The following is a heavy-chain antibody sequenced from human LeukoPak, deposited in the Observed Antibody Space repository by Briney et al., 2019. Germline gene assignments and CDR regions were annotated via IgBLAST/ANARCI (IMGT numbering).Heavy chain of an antibody. D-gene: IGHD5-12*01. Sequence: SETLSLTCAVSGYSISSGYYWGWIRQPPGKGLEWIGSIYHSGSTYYNPSLKSRVTISVDTSKNQFSLKLSSVTAADTAVYYCAREGSGYDSPYYFDYWGQGTLVTVSP. CDR1: GYSISSGYY. J-gene: IGHJ4*02. V-gene: IGHV4-38-2*02. CDR2: IYHSGST. CDR3: AREGSGYDSPYYFDY.